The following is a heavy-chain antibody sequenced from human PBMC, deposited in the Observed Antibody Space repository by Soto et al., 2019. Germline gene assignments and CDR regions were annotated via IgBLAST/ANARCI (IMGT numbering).Heavy chain of an antibody. D-gene: IGHD3-3*01. J-gene: IGHJ5*02. CDR3: ARGGGTILAPLP. CDR1: GYTFTGYF. V-gene: IGHV1-2*02. CDR2: INPNSGAT. Sequence: ASVKVSCRASGYTFTGYFMHWVRQAPGQGLEWMGWINPNSGATKYAQKFQGRVTLSRDTSIRTAYMELSGLKSDDTAVYYCARGGGTILAPLPWGQGTLVTVSS.